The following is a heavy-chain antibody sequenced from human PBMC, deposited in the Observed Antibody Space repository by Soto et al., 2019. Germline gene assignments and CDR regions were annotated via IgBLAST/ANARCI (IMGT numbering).Heavy chain of an antibody. CDR3: VRRGSETGWYFDQ. V-gene: IGHV3-23*02. D-gene: IGHD6-19*01. Sequence: EVQLLESRGGLVQPGGSLRLSCAASGFTFYRYDMFWVRQTPRRGLEWVSFISGSGGRIEYGDFVRGRFTASRDNAEDTLSLQMNTLASDDTGVYYCVRRGSETGWYFDQWGQGTLVVVSS. CDR1: GFTFYRYD. CDR2: ISGSGGRI. J-gene: IGHJ4*02.